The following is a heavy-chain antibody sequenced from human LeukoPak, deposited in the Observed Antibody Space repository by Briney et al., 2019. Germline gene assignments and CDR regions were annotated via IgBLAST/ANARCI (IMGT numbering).Heavy chain of an antibody. V-gene: IGHV3-23*01. CDR1: GFTFSSYA. Sequence: GGSLRLSCAASGFTFSSYAMSWVRQAPGKGLEWVSAISGSGESTYYADSVKGRFTISRDNSKNTLYVQLNSLRAEDTAVYYCAKTSLSVPSVAGMPSYFDFWGQGTLVTVSS. J-gene: IGHJ4*02. CDR2: ISGSGEST. D-gene: IGHD6-19*01. CDR3: AKTSLSVPSVAGMPSYFDF.